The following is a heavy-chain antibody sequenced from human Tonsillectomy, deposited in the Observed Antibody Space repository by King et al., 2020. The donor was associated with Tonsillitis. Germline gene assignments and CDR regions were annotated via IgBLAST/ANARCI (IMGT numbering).Heavy chain of an antibody. CDR1: GFTFSRYN. J-gene: IGHJ6*02. Sequence: VQLVESGGGLVQPGGSLRLSCAASGFTFSRYNMNWVRQAPGKGLEWVSYISSSSSTIYYADSVKGRFTISRDNAKNSLFLQMNSLRAEETAVYYCAEWFAGVWGQGTTVTVSS. V-gene: IGHV3-48*01. CDR2: ISSSSSTI. D-gene: IGHD3-10*01. CDR3: AEWFAGV.